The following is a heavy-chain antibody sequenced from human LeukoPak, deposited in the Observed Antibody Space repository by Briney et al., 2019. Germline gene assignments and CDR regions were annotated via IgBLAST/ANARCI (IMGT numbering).Heavy chain of an antibody. V-gene: IGHV3-23*01. CDR1: GFTSSNYA. Sequence: GGSLRLSCAASGFTSSNYALSWLRQAPGKGLEWVPGISNSGGGTYYADSVKGRFTISRDNSKNTLYLQMNSLRAEDTAVYYCAKDDDSTGYPSYYFDYWGQGTLVTVSS. J-gene: IGHJ4*02. CDR2: ISNSGGGT. CDR3: AKDDDSTGYPSYYFDY. D-gene: IGHD3-22*01.